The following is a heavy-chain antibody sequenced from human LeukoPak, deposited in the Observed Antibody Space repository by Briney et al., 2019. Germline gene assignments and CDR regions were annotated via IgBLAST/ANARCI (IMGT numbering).Heavy chain of an antibody. CDR1: GGSISSYY. V-gene: IGHV4-59*01. D-gene: IGHD4-17*01. CDR3: ARVYGDNQYYFDD. Sequence: SETLSLTCTVSGGSISSYYWSWIRQPPGKGLEWIGYIYYSGSTNYNPSLKSRVTISVDTSKNQFSLKLSSVTAADTAVYYCARVYGDNQYYFDDWGQGTLVTVAS. CDR2: IYYSGST. J-gene: IGHJ4*02.